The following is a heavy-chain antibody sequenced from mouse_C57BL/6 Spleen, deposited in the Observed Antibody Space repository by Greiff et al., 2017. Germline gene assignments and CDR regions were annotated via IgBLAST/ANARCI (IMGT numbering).Heavy chain of an antibody. V-gene: IGHV1-22*01. J-gene: IGHJ4*01. CDR3: ARGNFYYGSAMDY. Sequence: VQLQQSGPELVKPGASVKMSCKASGYTFTDYNMHWVKQSHGKSLEWIGYINPNNGGTSYNQKFKGKATLTVNKSSSTAYMELRSLTSEDSAVYYCARGNFYYGSAMDYWGQGTSVTVSS. D-gene: IGHD1-1*01. CDR2: INPNNGGT. CDR1: GYTFTDYN.